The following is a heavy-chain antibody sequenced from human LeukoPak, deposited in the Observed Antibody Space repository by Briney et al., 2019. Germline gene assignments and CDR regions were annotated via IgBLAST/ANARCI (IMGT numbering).Heavy chain of an antibody. D-gene: IGHD3-10*01. CDR1: GFTFSSYG. CDR2: IWYDGSNK. CDR3: ARGGFVLLWFGELSLYGMDV. V-gene: IGHV3-33*01. Sequence: PGRSLRLSCAASGFTFSSYGMHWVRQAPGKGLEWVAVIWYDGSNKYYADSVKGRFTISRDNSKTTLYLQMNSLRAEDTAVYYCARGGFVLLWFGELSLYGMDVWGQGTTVTVSS. J-gene: IGHJ6*02.